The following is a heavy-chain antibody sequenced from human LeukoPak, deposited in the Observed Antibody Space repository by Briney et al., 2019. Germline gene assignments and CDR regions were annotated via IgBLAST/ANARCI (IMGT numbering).Heavy chain of an antibody. CDR1: GGSISSGSYY. J-gene: IGHJ4*02. D-gene: IGHD3-22*01. CDR2: IYTSGST. Sequence: SETLSLTCTVSGGSISSGSYYWSWIRQPAGKGLEWIGRIYTSGSTNYNPSLKSRVTISVDTSKNQFSLKLSSVTAADTAVYYCARASYYYYDSSGYYSYYFDYWGQGTLVTVSS. V-gene: IGHV4-61*02. CDR3: ARASYYYYDSSGYYSYYFDY.